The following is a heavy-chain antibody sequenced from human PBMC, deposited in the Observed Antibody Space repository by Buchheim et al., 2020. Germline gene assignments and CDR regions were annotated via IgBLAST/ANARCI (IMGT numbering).Heavy chain of an antibody. CDR1: GFTFSSYW. CDR2: IKQDGSEK. D-gene: IGHD3-16*01. J-gene: IGHJ6*02. Sequence: EVQLVESGGGLVQPGGSLRLSCAASGFTFSSYWMSWVRQAPGKGLEWVANIKQDGSEKYYVDSVKGRFTISRDNAKNSLYLQMNSLRAEDTAVYYCARDWGFQRDYYYYYGMDVWGQGTT. CDR3: ARDWGFQRDYYYYYGMDV. V-gene: IGHV3-7*03.